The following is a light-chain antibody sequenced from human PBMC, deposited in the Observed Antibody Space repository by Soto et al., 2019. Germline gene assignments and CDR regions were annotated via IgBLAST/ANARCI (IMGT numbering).Light chain of an antibody. J-gene: IGKJ4*01. V-gene: IGKV3-11*01. CDR2: DAS. Sequence: EIVLTQSPATLSLSPGERATLSCRASQNVGGYLAWYQQKPGQAPRLLISDASNRAAGIPARFSGIGSGTDFTLTISSLEPEDFAVYYCQQRNSCPLTFGGGTKVEIK. CDR3: QQRNSCPLT. CDR1: QNVGGY.